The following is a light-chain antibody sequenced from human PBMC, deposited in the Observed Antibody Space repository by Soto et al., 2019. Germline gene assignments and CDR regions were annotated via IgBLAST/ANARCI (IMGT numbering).Light chain of an antibody. V-gene: IGLV2-14*02. Sequence: QSALTQPASVSGSPGQSITISCTGTSSDVGSYNFVSWYQQYPGKVPKLMIYEGSNRPSGVSNRFSGSKSDNTASLTISGLQAEDEADYSCSSYSSSTTLVFGGGTKLTVL. CDR2: EGS. CDR3: SSYSSSTTLV. J-gene: IGLJ2*01. CDR1: SSDVGSYNF.